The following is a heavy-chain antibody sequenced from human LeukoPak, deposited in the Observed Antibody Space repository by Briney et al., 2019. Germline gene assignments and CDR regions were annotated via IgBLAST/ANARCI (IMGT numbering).Heavy chain of an antibody. Sequence: SQTLSLTCTVSGGSVSSGGYAWSWFRQPPGKGLEWIGYIYDSGSTYYKPSLKSRVTISLDRSNNQFSLKMTSVTAADTAIYYCARYGGSGTHYFVYWGQGTPVTVSS. CDR1: GGSVSSGGYA. CDR3: ARYGGSGTHYFVY. J-gene: IGHJ4*02. D-gene: IGHD3-10*01. V-gene: IGHV4-30-2*01. CDR2: IYDSGST.